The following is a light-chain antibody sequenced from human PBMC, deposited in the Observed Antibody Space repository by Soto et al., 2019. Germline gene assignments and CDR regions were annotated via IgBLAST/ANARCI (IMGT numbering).Light chain of an antibody. J-gene: IGLJ3*02. V-gene: IGLV2-23*02. CDR2: EVT. CDR1: SSDVGSHNF. CDR3: CSYAGTTTWV. Sequence: QSALTQPASVSGSPGQSITISCTGTSSDVGSHNFVSGYQQRPGKAPKLMIFEVTKRPSGVSSRFSASKSGNTASLTISGVQAEDEADYYCCSYAGTTTWVFGGGTKLTVL.